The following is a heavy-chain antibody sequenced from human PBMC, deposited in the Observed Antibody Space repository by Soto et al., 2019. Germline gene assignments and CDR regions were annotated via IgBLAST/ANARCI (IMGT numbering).Heavy chain of an antibody. D-gene: IGHD5-18*01. V-gene: IGHV4-59*01. CDR2: IYYSGSA. J-gene: IGHJ4*02. CDR1: GGSISSYY. CDR3: VYSPGYSYASY. Sequence: SETLSLTCTVSGGSISSYYWGWIRQPPGKGLEWIGNIYYSGSANYDPSLRSRVTISLNTSKNQFSLNLNSVTAADTAIYYCVYSPGYSYASYWGQGALVTVSS.